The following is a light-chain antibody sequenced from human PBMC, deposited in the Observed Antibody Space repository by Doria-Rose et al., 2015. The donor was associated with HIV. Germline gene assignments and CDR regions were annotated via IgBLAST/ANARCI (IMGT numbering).Light chain of an antibody. CDR1: QSFSSTY. J-gene: IGKJ1*01. CDR2: DGS. V-gene: IGKV3-20*01. Sequence: EIVMTQSPGTLSLSPGERAILSCRASQSFSSTYLAWYQQKPGQAPSLLIYDGSTRATGIPDRFSASGSGTDFTLTINRLEPEDFALYYCHQYGTSWTFGQGTKVEI. CDR3: HQYGTSWT.